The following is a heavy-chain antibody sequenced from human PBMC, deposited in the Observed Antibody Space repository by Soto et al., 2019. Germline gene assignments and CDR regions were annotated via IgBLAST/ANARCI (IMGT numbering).Heavy chain of an antibody. V-gene: IGHV4-31*03. CDR2: IYYSGST. J-gene: IGHJ4*02. D-gene: IGHD3-3*01. CDR3: ARDFAVARRFDY. Sequence: SETLSLTCTVSGGSISSGGYYWSWIRQHPGKGLEWIGYIYYSGSTYYNPSLKSRVTISVDTSKNQFSLKLSSVTAADTAVYYCARDFAVARRFDYWGQGTLVTVSS. CDR1: GGSISSGGYY.